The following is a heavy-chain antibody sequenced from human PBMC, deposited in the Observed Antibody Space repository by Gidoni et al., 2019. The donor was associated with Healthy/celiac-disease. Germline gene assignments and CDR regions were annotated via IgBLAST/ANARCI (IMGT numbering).Heavy chain of an antibody. CDR2: IYTSGST. D-gene: IGHD2-15*01. V-gene: IGHV4-61*02. Sequence: QVQLQESGPGLVKPSQTLSLTCTVSGGSISSGSYYWSWIRQPAGKGLEWIGRIYTSGSTNYNPSLKSRVTISVDTSKNQFSLKLSSVTAADTAVYYCARDSPSNCSGGSCYSSVGNWFDPWGQGTLVTVSS. J-gene: IGHJ5*02. CDR1: GGSISSGSYY. CDR3: ARDSPSNCSGGSCYSSVGNWFDP.